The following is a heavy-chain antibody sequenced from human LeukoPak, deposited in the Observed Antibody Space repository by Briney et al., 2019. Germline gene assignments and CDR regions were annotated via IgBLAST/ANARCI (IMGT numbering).Heavy chain of an antibody. Sequence: GASVKVSCKASGYTFTGYYMHWVRQAPGQGLEWMGRINPNSGGTNYAQKFQGRVTMTRDTSISTAYMELSRLRSDDTAVYYCASIVVPAAKPYYYYGMDVWGQGTTVTVSS. D-gene: IGHD2-2*01. CDR2: INPNSGGT. CDR3: ASIVVPAAKPYYYYGMDV. J-gene: IGHJ6*02. CDR1: GYTFTGYY. V-gene: IGHV1-2*06.